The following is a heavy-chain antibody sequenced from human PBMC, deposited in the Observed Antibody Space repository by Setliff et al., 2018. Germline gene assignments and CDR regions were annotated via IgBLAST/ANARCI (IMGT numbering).Heavy chain of an antibody. Sequence: KTSETLSLTCTVSGGSISSYYWSWIRQPPWKGLEWIGHIYTRGSTNYNPSLRSRVSISVDTSKNHFSLRLSSVAATDTAVYYCLRIRLVPHGHSWGQGTLVTVSS. CDR2: IYTRGST. CDR1: GGSISSYY. J-gene: IGHJ4*02. CDR3: LRIRLVPHGHS. V-gene: IGHV4-4*08. D-gene: IGHD2-15*01.